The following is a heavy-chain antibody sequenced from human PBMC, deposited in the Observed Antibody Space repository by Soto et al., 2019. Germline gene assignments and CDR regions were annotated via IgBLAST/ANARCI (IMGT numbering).Heavy chain of an antibody. J-gene: IGHJ6*02. CDR3: ARDRYNWNYYYGMDV. D-gene: IGHD1-20*01. Sequence: GGSLRLSCAASGFTFSSYWMSWVRQAPGKGLEWVANIKQDGSEKYYVDSMKGRFTISRDNAKNSLYLQMNSLRAEDTAVYYCARDRYNWNYYYGMDVWGQGTTVTVSS. V-gene: IGHV3-7*01. CDR2: IKQDGSEK. CDR1: GFTFSSYW.